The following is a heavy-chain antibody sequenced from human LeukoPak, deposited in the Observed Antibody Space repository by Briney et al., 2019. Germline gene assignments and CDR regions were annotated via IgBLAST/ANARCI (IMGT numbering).Heavy chain of an antibody. CDR1: GYTFTSYG. CDR2: ISAYNGNT. D-gene: IGHD3-10*01. J-gene: IGHJ4*02. Sequence: ASVKVSCKASGYTFTSYGISWVRQAPGQGLEWMGCISAYNGNTNYAQKLQGRVTMTTDTSTSTAYMALRSLRSDDTAVYYFARTEGITMVRGVIPLYYFDYWGQGTLVTVSS. V-gene: IGHV1-18*01. CDR3: ARTEGITMVRGVIPLYYFDY.